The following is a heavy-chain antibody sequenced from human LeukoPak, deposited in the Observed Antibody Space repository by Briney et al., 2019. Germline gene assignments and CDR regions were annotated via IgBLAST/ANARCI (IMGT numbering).Heavy chain of an antibody. D-gene: IGHD3-10*01. J-gene: IGHJ4*02. V-gene: IGHV1-46*01. CDR3: ARGVRGEGFDY. CDR1: GYTFTNYY. Sequence: ASVKVSCKASGYTFTNYYMHWVRQAPGQGLEWMGIINPSGGSTTYAQKFQGRVTITRNTSISTAYMELSSLRSEDTAVYYCARGVRGEGFDYWGQGTLVTVSS. CDR2: INPSGGST.